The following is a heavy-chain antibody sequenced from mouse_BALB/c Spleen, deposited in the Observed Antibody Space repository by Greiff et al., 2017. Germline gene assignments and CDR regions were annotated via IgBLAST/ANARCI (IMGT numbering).Heavy chain of an antibody. CDR1: GFTFSSYT. V-gene: IGHV5-12-2*01. CDR3: ARGMDYGPFAD. D-gene: IGHD1-2*01. J-gene: IGHJ3*01. CDR2: ISNGGGST. Sequence: EVKLVESGGGLVQPGGSLKLSCAASGFTFSSYTMSWVRQTPEKRLEWVAYISNGGGSTYYPDTVKGRFTISRDNAKNTLYLQMSSLKSEDTAMYYCARGMDYGPFADWGQGTLVTVSA.